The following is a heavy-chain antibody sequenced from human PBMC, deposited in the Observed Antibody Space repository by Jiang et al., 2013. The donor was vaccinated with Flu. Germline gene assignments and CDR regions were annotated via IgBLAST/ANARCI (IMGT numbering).Heavy chain of an antibody. CDR1: GGSISSSSYY. Sequence: GLVKPSETLSLTCTVSGGSISSSSYYWGWIRQPPGKGLEWIGGIYYSGSTYYNPSLKSRVTISVDTSKNQFSPKLSSVTAADTAVYYCARRFISGYDRGAFDIWGQGTMVTVSS. J-gene: IGHJ3*02. V-gene: IGHV4-39*07. D-gene: IGHD5-12*01. CDR3: ARRFISGYDRGAFDI. CDR2: IYYSGST.